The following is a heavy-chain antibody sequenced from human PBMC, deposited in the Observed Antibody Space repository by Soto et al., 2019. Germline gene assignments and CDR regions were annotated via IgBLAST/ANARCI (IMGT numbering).Heavy chain of an antibody. V-gene: IGHV1-3*01. Sequence: QVHLVQSGAEVSRPGASVKVSCKASGYSFTGYAMQWVRRAPGQGLEWMGWINGNHGNTKYSQQLQGRVPFTRDNSATNGYMEVGGLRSEDTGGYFCARDNQFLEDLLTSYFDHWGQGTLVTVSS. D-gene: IGHD3-3*01. J-gene: IGHJ4*02. CDR3: ARDNQFLEDLLTSYFDH. CDR2: INGNHGNT. CDR1: GYSFTGYA.